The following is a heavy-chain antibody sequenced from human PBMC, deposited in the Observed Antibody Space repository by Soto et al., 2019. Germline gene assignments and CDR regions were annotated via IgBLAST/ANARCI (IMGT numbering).Heavy chain of an antibody. CDR1: GYTFTSYA. CDR3: ARGLTMVRSIDPYFDY. D-gene: IGHD3-10*01. CDR2: INAGNGNT. V-gene: IGHV1-3*01. Sequence: QVQLVQSGAEVKKPGASVKVSCKASGYTFTSYAMHWVRQAPGQRLERMGWINAGNGNTKYSQKFQGRVTITRDTSASTADMELSSLRSEDTAVYYCARGLTMVRSIDPYFDYWGQGTLVTGSS. J-gene: IGHJ4*02.